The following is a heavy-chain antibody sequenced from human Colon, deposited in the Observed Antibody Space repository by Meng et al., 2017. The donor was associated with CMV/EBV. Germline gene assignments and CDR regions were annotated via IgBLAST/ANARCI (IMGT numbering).Heavy chain of an antibody. J-gene: IGHJ4*02. CDR3: ARGWPPDY. CDR1: GFTFTNHP. Sequence: GESLKISCAAFGFTFTNHPIHWVRQAPGKGLEWVSSISHSSDTKYADSVKGRFTLSRDNAQNSVFLQMNSLTAEDTAVYYCARGWPPDYWGQGTLVTVSS. CDR2: ISHSSDT. V-gene: IGHV3-69-1*02. D-gene: IGHD6-13*01.